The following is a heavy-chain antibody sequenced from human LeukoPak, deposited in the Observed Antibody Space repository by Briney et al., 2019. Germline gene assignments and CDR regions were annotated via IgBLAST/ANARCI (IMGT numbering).Heavy chain of an antibody. J-gene: IGHJ4*02. CDR3: AKGTGYTSSSGSVLDY. V-gene: IGHV3-23*01. CDR2: ISGSGGST. D-gene: IGHD6-6*01. CDR1: GFTVSSNY. Sequence: GGSLRLSCAASGFTVSSNYMSWVRQAPGKGLELVSVISGSGGSTHYADSVKGRFTISRDNSKDTLYLQMNSLRAEDTAVYYCAKGTGYTSSSGSVLDYWGQGTLVTVSS.